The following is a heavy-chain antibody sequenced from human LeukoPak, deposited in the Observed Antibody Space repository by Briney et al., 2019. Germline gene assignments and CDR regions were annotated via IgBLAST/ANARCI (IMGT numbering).Heavy chain of an antibody. V-gene: IGHV3-48*04. CDR3: ARAELRYFYWSDP. D-gene: IGHD3-9*01. CDR1: GFTFSSYS. J-gene: IGHJ5*02. CDR2: ISSSSSTV. Sequence: GGSLRLSCAASGFTFSSYSMNWVRQAPGKGLEWVSYISSSSSTVYYADSVKGRFTISRDNAKNSLYLQMNSLRAEDTAVYYCARAELRYFYWSDPWGQGTLVTVSS.